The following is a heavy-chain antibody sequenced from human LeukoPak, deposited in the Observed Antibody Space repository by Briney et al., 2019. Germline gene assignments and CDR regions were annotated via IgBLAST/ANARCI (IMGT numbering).Heavy chain of an antibody. D-gene: IGHD4-17*01. CDR3: ASLAVTTVNLGY. Sequence: PSETLSLTCTVSGGSISSSSYSWGWIRQPPGKGLGWIGSIYYSGSTYYNPSLKSRVTISVDTSKNQFSLKLSSVTAADTAVYYCASLAVTTVNLGYWGQGTLVTVSS. J-gene: IGHJ4*02. V-gene: IGHV4-39*01. CDR2: IYYSGST. CDR1: GGSISSSSYS.